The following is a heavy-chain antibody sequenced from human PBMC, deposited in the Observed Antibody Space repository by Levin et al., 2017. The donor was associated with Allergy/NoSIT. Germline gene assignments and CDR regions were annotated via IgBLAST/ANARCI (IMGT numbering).Heavy chain of an antibody. J-gene: IGHJ2*01. CDR3: ARDVGGPGNWYFDV. CDR2: LNPGNGIT. Sequence: ASVKVSCEPSGYSFADYTIHWVRQAPGQRPEWMGWLNPGNGITKYSQKFQGRVTITRDTSANTANLELSSLTSEDTAIYYCARDVGGPGNWYFDVWGRGTLVSVSS. D-gene: IGHD3-10*01. V-gene: IGHV1-3*01. CDR1: GYSFADYT.